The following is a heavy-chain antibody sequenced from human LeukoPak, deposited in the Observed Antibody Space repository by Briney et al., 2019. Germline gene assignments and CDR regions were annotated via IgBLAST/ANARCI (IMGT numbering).Heavy chain of an antibody. J-gene: IGHJ5*02. CDR3: ARIMTTVTRGWFDP. CDR2: INPNSGGT. CDR1: GYTFTGYY. Sequence: GASVKVSCKASGYTFTGYYMHWVRQAPGQGLEWMGWINPNSGGTNYAQKFQGRVTMTRDTSISTAYMELSRLRSDGTAVYYCARIMTTVTRGWFDPWGQGTLVTVSS. V-gene: IGHV1-2*02. D-gene: IGHD4-17*01.